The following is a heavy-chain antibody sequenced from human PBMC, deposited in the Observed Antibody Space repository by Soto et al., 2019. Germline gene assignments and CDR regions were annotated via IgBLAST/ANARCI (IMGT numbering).Heavy chain of an antibody. J-gene: IGHJ4*02. CDR1: GGSISSSSYY. V-gene: IGHV4-39*01. CDR2: IYYSGST. Sequence: SETLSLTCTVSGGSISSSSYYWGWIRQPPGKGLEWIGSIYYSGSTYYNPSLKSRVTISVDTSKNQFSLKLSSVTAADTAVYYCARQRVDLLWFGEFAISHFDYWGQGTLVTVSS. CDR3: ARQRVDLLWFGEFAISHFDY. D-gene: IGHD3-10*01.